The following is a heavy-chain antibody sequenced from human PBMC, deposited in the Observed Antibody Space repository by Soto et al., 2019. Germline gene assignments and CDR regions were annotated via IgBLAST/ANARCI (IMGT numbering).Heavy chain of an antibody. J-gene: IGHJ4*02. CDR3: ARGLGVTTHSDY. Sequence: QVQLQQWGAGLLKPSETLSLTCAVYGGSFSGYYWSWIRQPPGKGLEWIGEINHSGSNNYNPSLKSRGTVAVETSKYQFSLKLSSVTAADTDVDYCARGLGVTTHSDYWGEETPDTDST. CDR2: INHSGSN. D-gene: IGHD3-16*01. V-gene: IGHV4-34*01. CDR1: GGSFSGYY.